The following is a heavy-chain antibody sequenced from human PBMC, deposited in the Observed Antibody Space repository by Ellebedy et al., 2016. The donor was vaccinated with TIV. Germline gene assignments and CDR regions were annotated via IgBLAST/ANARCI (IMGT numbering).Heavy chain of an antibody. CDR3: ARDMAWGNERMNDAFDI. J-gene: IGHJ3*02. V-gene: IGHV3-48*04. Sequence: GESLKISCGASGFTFSSYWMSSVRQAPGKGLEWVSYISGSSLTKFYADSVKGRFTISRDNAESSLFLQMDSLRVEDTAVYYCARDMAWGNERMNDAFDIWGQGTMVIVSS. D-gene: IGHD7-27*01. CDR2: ISGSSLTK. CDR1: GFTFSSYW.